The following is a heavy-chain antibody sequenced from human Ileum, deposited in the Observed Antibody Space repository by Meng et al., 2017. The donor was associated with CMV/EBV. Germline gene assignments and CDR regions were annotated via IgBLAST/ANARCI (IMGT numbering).Heavy chain of an antibody. V-gene: IGHV4-34*01. CDR3: VRGAPYYYNGIDV. CDR1: GGSFSGYY. D-gene: IGHD6-6*01. Sequence: GSLRLSCAVYGGSFSGYYWSWIRQPPGKGLEWIGEINHSGSTNYNPSLKSRVTISVDTSKNQFSLKLSSVTAADTAEYYCVRGAPYYYNGIDVWGQGTTVTVSS. J-gene: IGHJ6*02. CDR2: INHSGST.